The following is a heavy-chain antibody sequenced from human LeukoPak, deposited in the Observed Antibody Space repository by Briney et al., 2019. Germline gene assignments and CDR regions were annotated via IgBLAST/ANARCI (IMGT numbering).Heavy chain of an antibody. D-gene: IGHD6-19*01. CDR1: GGSFSGYY. CDR3: ATRTHSGWYYY. V-gene: IGHV4-34*01. Sequence: PSETLSLTCAVCGGSFSGYYWSWIRQPPGKGLEWIGEINHSGSTNYNPSLKSRVTISVDTSKNQFSLKLSSVTAADTAVYYCATRTHSGWYYYWGQGTLVTVSS. CDR2: INHSGST. J-gene: IGHJ4*02.